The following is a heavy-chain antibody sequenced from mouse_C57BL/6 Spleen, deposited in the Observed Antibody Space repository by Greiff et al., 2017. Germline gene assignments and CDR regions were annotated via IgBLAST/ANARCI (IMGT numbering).Heavy chain of an antibody. CDR1: GYTFTSYW. CDR2: IHPNSGST. Sequence: QVQLQQPGAELVKPGASVKLSCKASGYTFTSYWMHWVKQRPGQGLEWIGMIHPNSGSTNYNEKFKSKATLTVDKSSSTAYMQLSSLTSEDSAVYYCERYATGVPYYFDYWGQGTTLTVSS. D-gene: IGHD6-1*01. J-gene: IGHJ2*01. CDR3: ERYATGVPYYFDY. V-gene: IGHV1-64*01.